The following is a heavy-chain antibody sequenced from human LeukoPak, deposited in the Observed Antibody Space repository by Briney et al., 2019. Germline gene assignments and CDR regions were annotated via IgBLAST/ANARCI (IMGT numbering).Heavy chain of an antibody. CDR3: AKGIGYSSGYYYGMDV. J-gene: IGHJ6*02. CDR2: ISSSSSYI. V-gene: IGHV3-21*01. D-gene: IGHD5-18*01. CDR1: GFTFSSYS. Sequence: PGGTLRLSCAASGFTFSSYSMNWVRQAPGKGLEWVSSISSSSSYIYYADSVKGRFTISRDDSKNTLYLQMNSLRAEDTAVYYCAKGIGYSSGYYYGMDVWGQGTTVTVSS.